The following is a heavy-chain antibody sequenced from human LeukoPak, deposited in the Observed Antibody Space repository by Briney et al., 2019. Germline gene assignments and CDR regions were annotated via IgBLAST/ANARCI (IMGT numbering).Heavy chain of an antibody. Sequence: SETLSLTCSVSGHSIINSYYWGWIRQPPGKGLEWIGSIYHTGSTYYNPSLKSRVTISVDTSKNQFSLKLSSVTAADTAVYYCARGPLTSDAFDIWGQGTMVTVSS. CDR3: ARGPLTSDAFDI. CDR2: IYHTGST. J-gene: IGHJ3*02. V-gene: IGHV4-38-2*02. CDR1: GHSIINSYY.